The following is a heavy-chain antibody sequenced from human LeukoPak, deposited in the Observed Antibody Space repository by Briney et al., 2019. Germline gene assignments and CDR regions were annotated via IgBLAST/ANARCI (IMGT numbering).Heavy chain of an antibody. J-gene: IGHJ4*02. Sequence: GGSLRLSCVASGFTFTNAWMTWVRQAPGKGLEWVGRIKSKGDGETTDYAAPVKDRFSMSRDDSKATMYLQMYSLEAEDTAVYYCTTDLGLTMIRGVIVYWGQGALVTVSS. CDR3: TTDLGLTMIRGVIVY. CDR2: IKSKGDGETT. CDR1: GFTFTNAW. V-gene: IGHV3-15*01. D-gene: IGHD3-10*01.